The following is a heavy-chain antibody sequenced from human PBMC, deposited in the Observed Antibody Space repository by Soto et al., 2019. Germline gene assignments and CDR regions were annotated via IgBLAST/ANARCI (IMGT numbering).Heavy chain of an antibody. CDR3: ARLRDIVVVVGVNTDY. CDR2: IYPGDSDT. CDR1: GYTFVSYW. J-gene: IGHJ4*02. Sequence: GESLKISCKASGYTFVSYWIGWVRQMPGKGPEWMGIIYPGDSDTRYSPPFQGQVTISADKSISTAYLQWSSLKASDTAMYYCARLRDIVVVVGVNTDYWGQGTLVTVSS. V-gene: IGHV5-51*01. D-gene: IGHD2-2*01.